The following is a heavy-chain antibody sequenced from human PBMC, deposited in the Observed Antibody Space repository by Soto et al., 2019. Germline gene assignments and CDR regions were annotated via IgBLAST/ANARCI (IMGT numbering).Heavy chain of an antibody. CDR3: AKDQYSNSWASFDY. V-gene: IGHV3-23*01. Sequence: GGSLRLSCAASGFTLSNYAMSWVRHAPGKGLEWVSGIGGSGGSTYYADSVKGRFTISRDNSKNTLYLQMNSLRVEDTAIYYCAKDQYSNSWASFDYWGQGTLVTVSS. CDR1: GFTLSNYA. CDR2: IGGSGGST. J-gene: IGHJ4*02. D-gene: IGHD6-13*01.